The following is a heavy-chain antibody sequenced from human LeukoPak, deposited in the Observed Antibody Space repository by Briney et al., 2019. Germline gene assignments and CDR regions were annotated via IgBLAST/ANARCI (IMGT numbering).Heavy chain of an antibody. J-gene: IGHJ6*02. CDR3: ARYSYGQVYYYYGMDV. D-gene: IGHD5-18*01. CDR1: GGSISSNY. Sequence: PSETLSLTCTVSGGSISSNYWSWIRQPPGKGLEWIGYIYYSGSTNYNPSLKSRVTISVDTSKNQFSLKLSSVTAADTAVYYCARYSYGQVYYYYGMDVWGQGTTVTVSS. CDR2: IYYSGST. V-gene: IGHV4-59*01.